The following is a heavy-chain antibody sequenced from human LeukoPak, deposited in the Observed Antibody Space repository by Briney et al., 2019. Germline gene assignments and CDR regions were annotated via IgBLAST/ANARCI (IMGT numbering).Heavy chain of an antibody. CDR1: GFTFGDYA. CDR3: SAGYSSGWFGYYSDC. V-gene: IGHV3-49*03. Sequence: GGSLRLSCTTSGFTFGDYAMSWFRQAPGKGLEWVGFIRSKAYGGTTEYAASVKGRFTISRDDSKSIAYLQMNSLKTEDTAVYYCSAGYSSGWFGYYSDCWGQGTLVTVSS. CDR2: IRSKAYGGTT. J-gene: IGHJ4*02. D-gene: IGHD6-19*01.